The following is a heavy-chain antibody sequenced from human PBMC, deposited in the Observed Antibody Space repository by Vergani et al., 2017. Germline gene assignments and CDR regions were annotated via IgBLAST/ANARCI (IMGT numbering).Heavy chain of an antibody. D-gene: IGHD5-18*01. CDR3: ARANTAMVTTYFDY. CDR2: IIPIFGTA. CDR1: GGTFSSYA. Sequence: QVQLVQSGAEVKKPGSSVKVSCKASGGTFSSYAISWVRQAPGQGLEWMGGIIPIFGTANYAQKFQGRVTITADESTSTAYMELSSLRSGDTAVYYCARANTAMVTTYFDYWGQGTLVTVSS. J-gene: IGHJ4*02. V-gene: IGHV1-69*12.